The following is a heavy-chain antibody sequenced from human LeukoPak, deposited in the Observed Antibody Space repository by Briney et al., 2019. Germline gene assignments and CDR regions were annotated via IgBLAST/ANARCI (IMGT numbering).Heavy chain of an antibody. CDR1: GFTFSSCE. V-gene: IGHV3-48*03. Sequence: GGSLRLSCAASGFTFSSCELSWVRQAPAKGLEWVSYISSSGSIIYYADSVKGRFTISRDSAKNSLYLQTNSLRAEDTAVYYCAIHDYHSNSDAFHVWGQGTMVTVSS. CDR2: ISSSGSII. CDR3: AIHDYHSNSDAFHV. D-gene: IGHD4-23*01. J-gene: IGHJ3*01.